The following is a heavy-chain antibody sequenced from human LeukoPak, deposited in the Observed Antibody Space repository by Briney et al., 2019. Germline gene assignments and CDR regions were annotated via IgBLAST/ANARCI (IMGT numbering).Heavy chain of an antibody. CDR2: ISPGGGTT. J-gene: IGHJ4*02. V-gene: IGHV3-23*01. CDR3: TKVRSGSSNWALRVFDY. Sequence: GGSLRLSCAVSGFTFSNEAMGWVRQLRGGGLGGVWTISPGGGTTYSAEPMKGLFTISRDNSKSTLYLEMNSLRVEDTAVYYCTKVRSGSSNWALRVFDYWGQGALVTVSS. CDR1: GFTFSNEA. D-gene: IGHD4-11*01.